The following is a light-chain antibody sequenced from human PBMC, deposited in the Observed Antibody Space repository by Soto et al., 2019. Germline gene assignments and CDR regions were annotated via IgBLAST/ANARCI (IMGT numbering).Light chain of an antibody. CDR2: DAS. Sequence: DIQMTQTPSTLSASVGDRVTITFRASQNINRCLAWYQKKPVKGPMLLIYDASSLESGAPSRFSGSGSGTEFTLTISSLQPGDFATYYCQQYSRHWTFGQGTKVDIK. V-gene: IGKV1-5*01. CDR3: QQYSRHWT. J-gene: IGKJ1*01. CDR1: QNINRC.